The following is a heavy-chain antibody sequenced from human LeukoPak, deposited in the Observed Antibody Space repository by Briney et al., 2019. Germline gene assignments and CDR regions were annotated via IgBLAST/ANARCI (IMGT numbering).Heavy chain of an antibody. CDR3: ARALRFLEWLSNLDY. J-gene: IGHJ4*02. Sequence: ASVTVSCKASGYTFTSYGISWVRQAPGQGLEWMGRISAYNGNTNYAQKLQGRVTMTTDTSTSTAYMELRSLRSDDTAVYYCARALRFLEWLSNLDYWGQGTLVTVSS. CDR1: GYTFTSYG. V-gene: IGHV1-18*01. CDR2: ISAYNGNT. D-gene: IGHD3-3*01.